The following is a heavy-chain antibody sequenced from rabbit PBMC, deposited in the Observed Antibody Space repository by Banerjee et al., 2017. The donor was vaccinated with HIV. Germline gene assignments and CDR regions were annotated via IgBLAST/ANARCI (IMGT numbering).Heavy chain of an antibody. V-gene: IGHV1S40*01. CDR2: IYTGSGDT. CDR1: GFSFSSSYY. D-gene: IGHD6-1*01. J-gene: IGHJ4*01. CDR3: VRETETYADYAGYGYYFNL. Sequence: QSLEESGGDLVKPGASLTLTCTASGFSFSSSYYMCWVRQAPGKGLEWIGCIYTGSGDTYYASWAKGRFTISKTSSTTVTLQMTSLTAADTATYFSVRETETYADYAGYGYYFNLWGPGTLVTVS.